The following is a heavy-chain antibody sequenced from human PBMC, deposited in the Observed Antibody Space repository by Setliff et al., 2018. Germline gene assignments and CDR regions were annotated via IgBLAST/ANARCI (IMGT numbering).Heavy chain of an antibody. CDR1: GFTFSSYT. D-gene: IGHD3-22*01. Sequence: GGSLRLSCAASGFTFSSYTMNWVRQAPGKGLEWVSSISSSSSYIYYADSVKGRFTISRDNAKNSLYLQMNSLRAEDTAVYYCARVYDSSGYSFDYWVQGTLVTVSS. CDR3: ARVYDSSGYSFDY. V-gene: IGHV3-21*01. CDR2: ISSSSSYI. J-gene: IGHJ4*02.